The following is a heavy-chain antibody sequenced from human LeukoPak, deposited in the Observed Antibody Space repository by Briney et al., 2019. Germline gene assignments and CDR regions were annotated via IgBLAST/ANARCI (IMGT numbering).Heavy chain of an antibody. D-gene: IGHD5-24*01. Sequence: SDTQSLICTVSGGSFSSYYWSWVRQPAGEGLGCLGYIYYSGSTNSNPSLESRVTLSIVTTKNQFSLKLSSVTTADTALYYCVKVGRDGYNDYFDYWGQGTLVTVPS. CDR2: IYYSGST. CDR1: GGSFSSYY. CDR3: VKVGRDGYNDYFDY. V-gene: IGHV4-59*07. J-gene: IGHJ4*02.